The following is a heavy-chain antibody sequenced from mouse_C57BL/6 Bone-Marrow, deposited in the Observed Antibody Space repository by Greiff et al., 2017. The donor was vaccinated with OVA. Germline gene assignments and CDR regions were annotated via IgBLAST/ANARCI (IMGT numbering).Heavy chain of an antibody. V-gene: IGHV14-2*01. CDR2: IDPEDGET. D-gene: IGHD1-1*01. Sequence: EVQRVESGAELVKPGASVKLSCTASGFNIKDYYMHWVKQRTEQGLEWIGRIDPEDGETKYAPKFQGKATITADTSSNTAYLQLSSLTSEDTAVYYCAVPVTTVRMDYWGQGTSVTVSS. CDR1: GFNIKDYY. J-gene: IGHJ4*01. CDR3: AVPVTTVRMDY.